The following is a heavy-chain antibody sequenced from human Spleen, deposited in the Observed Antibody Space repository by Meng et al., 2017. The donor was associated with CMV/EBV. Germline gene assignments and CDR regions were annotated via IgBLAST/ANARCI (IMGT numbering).Heavy chain of an antibody. D-gene: IGHD1-1*01. Sequence: TVSGASIPHGGYYWSWIRQHPGMGLEWIGFIYFSGVTYYNPSLKSRITISVDASKRQFFLKLNSVTAADTAVYYCAKTDSREGGFDSWGQGTLVTVSS. J-gene: IGHJ4*02. CDR3: AKTDSREGGFDS. CDR1: GASIPHGGYY. V-gene: IGHV4-31*03. CDR2: IYFSGVT.